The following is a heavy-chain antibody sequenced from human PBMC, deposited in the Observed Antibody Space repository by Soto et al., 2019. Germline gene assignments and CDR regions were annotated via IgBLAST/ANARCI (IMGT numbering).Heavy chain of an antibody. CDR1: GYTFTNFA. V-gene: IGHV1-3*05. J-gene: IGHJ4*02. Sequence: QVQLVQSGAEEKKPGASVKVSCKASGYTFTNFAMHWVRQAPGQRLEWMGWINAGNGNTQYSQNFKGRVTIARDTSASKAYMELSSLTSEDTAVYYCARERTAHCGGDCFFDYWGPGTLVTVSS. D-gene: IGHD2-21*02. CDR2: INAGNGNT. CDR3: ARERTAHCGGDCFFDY.